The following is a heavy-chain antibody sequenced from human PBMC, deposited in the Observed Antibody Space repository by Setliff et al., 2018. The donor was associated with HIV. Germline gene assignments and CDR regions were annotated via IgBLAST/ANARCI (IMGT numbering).Heavy chain of an antibody. CDR1: GFTFNTYA. CDR3: VKDGISGGAYPPYYFDY. Sequence: GGSLRLSCAASGFTFNTYAMSWVRQAPGKGLERVSVISGSGGSTFYADSVKGRFTISRDNSKNTLYLQMNGLRVEDTAVYYCVKDGISGGAYPPYYFDYWGHGTLVTVSS. D-gene: IGHD2-15*01. J-gene: IGHJ4*01. V-gene: IGHV3-23*01. CDR2: ISGSGGST.